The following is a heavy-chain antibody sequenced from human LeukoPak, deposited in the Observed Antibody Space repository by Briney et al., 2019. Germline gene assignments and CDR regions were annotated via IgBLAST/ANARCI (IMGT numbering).Heavy chain of an antibody. CDR2: ISGSGSST. D-gene: IGHD2-2*01. V-gene: IGHV3-23*01. Sequence: GGPLRLSCAASGFTFSGYAMSWVRQAPGKGLEWVSVISGSGSSTYHADSVKGRFTISRDNSKNTLYLQMNSLRAEDTAVYYCARGDTPTYCSTATCYLLDYWGQGTLVTVSS. CDR1: GFTFSGYA. J-gene: IGHJ4*02. CDR3: ARGDTPTYCSTATCYLLDY.